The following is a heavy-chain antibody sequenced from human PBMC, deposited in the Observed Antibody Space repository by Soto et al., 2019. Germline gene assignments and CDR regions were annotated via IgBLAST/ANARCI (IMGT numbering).Heavy chain of an antibody. CDR3: ASPRLSSDGTTPIEY. V-gene: IGHV3-30-3*01. Sequence: QVQLVESGGGLVQPGRSLRLSCASSGFTFSSYAMHWVRQAPGKGLEWVAVISYDGSNKYYADSVKGRFTISGDNSKNTLYLHMISLRAEDTAVYYCASPRLSSDGTTPIEYWGQGTLVTVS. J-gene: IGHJ4*02. CDR1: GFTFSSYA. CDR2: ISYDGSNK. D-gene: IGHD1-1*01.